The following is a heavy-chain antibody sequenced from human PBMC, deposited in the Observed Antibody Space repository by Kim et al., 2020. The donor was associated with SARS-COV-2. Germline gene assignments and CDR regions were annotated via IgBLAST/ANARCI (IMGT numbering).Heavy chain of an antibody. CDR2: IDVGGGTT. J-gene: IGHJ1*01. Sequence: GGSLRLSCAGSGYTFSNYVMSWVRQAPGKGLEWLSYIDVGGGTTFYVDSVKGRFTISRDNAKNSLWLQMNSLRDDDTALYFCVRDARGSVCGYDWELWG. D-gene: IGHD5-12*01. CDR3: VRDARGSVCGYDWEL. V-gene: IGHV3-48*02. CDR1: GYTFSNYV.